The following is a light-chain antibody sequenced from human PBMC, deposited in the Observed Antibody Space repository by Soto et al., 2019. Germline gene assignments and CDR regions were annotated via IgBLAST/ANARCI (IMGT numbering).Light chain of an antibody. J-gene: IGKJ2*01. Sequence: ISMTQSPPTLSVSPGGSVTLSCGASETISSDLAWYQHRPGQAPRLLIYGPSTRAPGVPARFGGSGSGTDFTLAITDLQPDDFGLDYCQHYHSFPRTFGQGTKL. CDR3: QHYHSFPRT. V-gene: IGKV3-15*01. CDR1: ETISSD. CDR2: GPS.